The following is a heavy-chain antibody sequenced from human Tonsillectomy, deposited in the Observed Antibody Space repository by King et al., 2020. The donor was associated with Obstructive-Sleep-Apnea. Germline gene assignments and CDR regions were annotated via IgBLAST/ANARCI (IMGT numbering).Heavy chain of an antibody. CDR1: GFTFSDYS. CDR2: ISGSSSST. D-gene: IGHD1-26*01. V-gene: IGHV3-11*06. Sequence: VPLVESGGGLVKPGGSLSLSCAASGFTFSDYSMIWIRQAPGKGLEWLSYISGSSSSTRYADSVKGRFIISRDNAENSLSLQMNRLGAEDTAVYYCARELPDYYYFGLDDWGQGTTVTVSS. CDR3: ARELPDYYYFGLDD. J-gene: IGHJ6*02.